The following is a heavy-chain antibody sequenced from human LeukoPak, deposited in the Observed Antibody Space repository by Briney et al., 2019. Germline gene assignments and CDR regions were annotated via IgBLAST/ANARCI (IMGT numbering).Heavy chain of an antibody. J-gene: IGHJ4*02. CDR2: ISWNSGSI. V-gene: IGHV3-9*01. Sequence: QAGGSLRLSCAASGFTFDDYAMHWVRQAPGKGLEWVSGISWNSGSIGYADSVKGRFTISRDNAKNSLYLQMNSLRAEDTAVYYCARVVVVAAIGVDYWGQGTLVTVSS. CDR3: ARVVVVAAIGVDY. D-gene: IGHD2-15*01. CDR1: GFTFDDYA.